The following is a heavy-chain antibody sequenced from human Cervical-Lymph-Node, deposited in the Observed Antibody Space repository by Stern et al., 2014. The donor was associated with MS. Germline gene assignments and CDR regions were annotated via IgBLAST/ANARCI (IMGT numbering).Heavy chain of an antibody. CDR1: GGTFRTYS. Sequence: QVQLVQSGAEVKKPGSSVTISCKASGGTFRTYSYTWVRQAPGHGLEWVGGITPMFGAPNYAQKFQDRVTITADESTTTAYLELTSLRSEDTAVYFCARRIPPSIDHWGQGTLVTVSS. V-gene: IGHV1-69*01. J-gene: IGHJ4*02. CDR2: ITPMFGAP. CDR3: ARRIPPSIDH. D-gene: IGHD2-2*02.